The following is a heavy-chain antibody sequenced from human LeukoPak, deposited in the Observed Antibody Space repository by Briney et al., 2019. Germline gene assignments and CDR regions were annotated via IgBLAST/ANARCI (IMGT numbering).Heavy chain of an antibody. CDR2: MNPNSGNT. Sequence: ASVKVSCKASGYTFTSYDINWVRQATGQGLEWMGWMNPNSGNTGYAQKFQGRVTMTRNTSISTAYMELSSLRSEDTAVYYCARGNFISSPLESYYYDSSAIPGGYWGQGTLVTVSS. CDR3: ARGNFISSPLESYYYDSSAIPGGY. V-gene: IGHV1-8*01. D-gene: IGHD3-22*01. J-gene: IGHJ4*02. CDR1: GYTFTSYD.